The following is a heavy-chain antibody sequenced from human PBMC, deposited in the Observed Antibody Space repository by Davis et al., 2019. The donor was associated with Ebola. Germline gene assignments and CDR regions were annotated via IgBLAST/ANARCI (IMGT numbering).Heavy chain of an antibody. D-gene: IGHD3-22*01. J-gene: IGHJ1*01. CDR1: GFSFSDYG. V-gene: IGHV3-30*03. CDR2: IAYDGGNK. CDR3: ARDTSYYYDSSGYYSTEYFQH. Sequence: GGSLRLSCAASGFSFSDYGMHWVRQAPGKGLEWVAVIAYDGGNKYYADSVKGRFTISRDNAKNSLYLQMNSLRDEDTAVYYCARDTSYYYDSSGYYSTEYFQHWGQGTLVTVSS.